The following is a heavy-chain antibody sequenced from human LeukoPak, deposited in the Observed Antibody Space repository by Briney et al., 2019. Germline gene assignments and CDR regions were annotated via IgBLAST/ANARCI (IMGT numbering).Heavy chain of an antibody. CDR2: IGFDGSKK. D-gene: IGHD6-13*01. V-gene: IGHV3-33*06. CDR1: GFTFSTYG. CDR3: AKSHIAVVGNYLYH. J-gene: IGHJ4*02. Sequence: PGNSLRLSCAASGFTFSTYGLHWVRQAPGKGLEWVAVIGFDGSKKYYRDSVKGRFTISRDNSKNTLYLQMNSLRAEDTAVYYCAKSHIAVVGNYLYHWGQGTLVTVSS.